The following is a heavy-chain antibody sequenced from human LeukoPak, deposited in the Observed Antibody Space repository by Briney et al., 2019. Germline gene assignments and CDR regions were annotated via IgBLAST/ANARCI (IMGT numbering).Heavy chain of an antibody. CDR2: IYSAGNT. CDR3: ASSSGYYSH. Sequence: GSLRLSCAASGFTVSRNYMSWVRQPPGKGLEWVSIIYSAGNTYYADSVKGRFTISRDNSKNTLYLQMNSLRAEDTAVYYCASSSGYYSHWGQGTLVTVSS. CDR1: GFTVSRNY. D-gene: IGHD3-22*01. V-gene: IGHV3-66*02. J-gene: IGHJ4*02.